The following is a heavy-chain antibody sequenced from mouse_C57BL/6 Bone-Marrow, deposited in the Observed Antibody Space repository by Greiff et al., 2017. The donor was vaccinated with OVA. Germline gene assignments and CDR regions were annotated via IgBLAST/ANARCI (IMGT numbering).Heavy chain of an antibody. Sequence: QVQLQQPGAELVRPGTSVKLSCKASGYTFTSYWMHWVKQRPGQGLEWIGVIDPSDSYTNYNQKFKGKATLTVDTSSSTAYMQLSSLTSEDSAVYYCARRDLAWFAYWGQGTLVTVSA. J-gene: IGHJ3*01. CDR3: ARRDLAWFAY. CDR1: GYTFTSYW. V-gene: IGHV1-59*01. CDR2: IDPSDSYT. D-gene: IGHD3-3*01.